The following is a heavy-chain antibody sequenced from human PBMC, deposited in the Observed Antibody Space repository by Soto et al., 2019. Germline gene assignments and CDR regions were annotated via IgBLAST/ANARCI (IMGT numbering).Heavy chain of an antibody. Sequence: GGSLRLSCAASGFTFSSYAMSWVRQAPGKGLEWVSAISGSGGSTYYADSVKGRFTISRDNSKNTLYLQMNSLRAEDTAVYYCAKELLLYYDFWSGYYTIVGEGGGFDYWGQGTLVTVSS. CDR3: AKELLLYYDFWSGYYTIVGEGGGFDY. J-gene: IGHJ4*02. CDR1: GFTFSSYA. D-gene: IGHD3-3*01. CDR2: ISGSGGST. V-gene: IGHV3-23*01.